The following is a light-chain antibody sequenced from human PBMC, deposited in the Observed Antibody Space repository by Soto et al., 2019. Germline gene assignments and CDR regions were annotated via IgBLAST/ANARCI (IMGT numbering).Light chain of an antibody. V-gene: IGKV3-20*01. CDR1: RSVSSNH. CDR3: QQYGSSTYT. CDR2: GAS. J-gene: IGKJ2*01. Sequence: EIVLTQSPGSLSLSPRERATLSCRASRSVSSNHLAWYQQKPGQAPRLIIYGASRRATGIPDRFSGSGSGTEFTLTISRLEPEDFAVYYCQQYGSSTYTFGQGTKVEIK.